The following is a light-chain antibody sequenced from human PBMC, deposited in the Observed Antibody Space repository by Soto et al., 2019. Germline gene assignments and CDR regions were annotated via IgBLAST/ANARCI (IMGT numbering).Light chain of an antibody. CDR2: SNN. V-gene: IGLV1-44*01. CDR1: GSNIGSNT. Sequence: QSVLTQPPSASVTPGQRVTISCSGSGSNIGSNTVNWYQQLPGTAPKLLIYSNNQRPSGVPDRFSGSKSGTSASLAISGLQSEDEGDYYCAAWDDSLNGHVVFGGGTKLTVL. CDR3: AAWDDSLNGHVV. J-gene: IGLJ2*01.